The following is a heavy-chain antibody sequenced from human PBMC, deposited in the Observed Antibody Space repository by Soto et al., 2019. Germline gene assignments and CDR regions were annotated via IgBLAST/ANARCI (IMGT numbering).Heavy chain of an antibody. V-gene: IGHV3-23*01. CDR1: GFTFSSYA. J-gene: IGHJ6*02. CDR3: AKALGDCGGDCYHKGDYYYYYGMDV. CDR2: ISGSGGST. D-gene: IGHD2-21*02. Sequence: EVQLLESGGGLVQPGGSLRLSCAASGFTFSSYAMSWVRQAPGKGLEWVSAISGSGGSTYYADSVKGRFTISRDNSKNTLYLQMNSLRAEDTAVYYCAKALGDCGGDCYHKGDYYYYYGMDVWGQGTTVTVSS.